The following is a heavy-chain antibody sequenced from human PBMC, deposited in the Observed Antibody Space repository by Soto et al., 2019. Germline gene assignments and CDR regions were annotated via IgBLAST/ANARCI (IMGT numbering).Heavy chain of an antibody. V-gene: IGHV4-39*01. CDR3: ARPSFFTGYCSGGSCYMDV. CDR2: IYYSGST. J-gene: IGHJ6*03. D-gene: IGHD2-15*01. CDR1: GGSISSSSYY. Sequence: PSETLSLTCTVSGGSISSSSYYWGWTRQPPGKGLEWIGSIYYSGSTYYNPSLKSRVTISVDTSKNQFSLKLSSVTAADTAVYYCARPSFFTGYCSGGSCYMDVWGKGTTVTVSS.